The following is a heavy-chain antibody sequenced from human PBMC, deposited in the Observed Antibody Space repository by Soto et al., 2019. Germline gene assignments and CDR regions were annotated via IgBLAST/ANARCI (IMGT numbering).Heavy chain of an antibody. D-gene: IGHD3-22*01. J-gene: IGHJ3*02. V-gene: IGHV3-21*01. CDR1: GFTFSSYS. Sequence: PGGSLRLSCAASGFTFSSYSMNWVRQAPGKGLEWVSSISSSSSYIYYADSVKGRFTISRDSAKNSLYLQMNSLRAEDTAVYYCAREADSSGYYYEGDAFDIWGQGTMVTVSS. CDR3: AREADSSGYYYEGDAFDI. CDR2: ISSSSSYI.